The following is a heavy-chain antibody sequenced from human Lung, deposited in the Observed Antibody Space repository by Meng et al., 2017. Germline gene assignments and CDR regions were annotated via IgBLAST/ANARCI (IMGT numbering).Heavy chain of an antibody. J-gene: IGHJ4*02. CDR2: IRGDGGSI. V-gene: IGHV3-74*03. CDR3: ARESGYFEY. Sequence: VQLVWSGGGLVQPGGSLRLSCAASGFTFRSYWMHWVRQAPGKGLVWVSRIRGDGGSIVYADSVKGRFTISRDNAKNTLFLQMNSLRAEDTAVYYCARESGYFEYWGQGILVTVS. CDR1: GFTFRSYW.